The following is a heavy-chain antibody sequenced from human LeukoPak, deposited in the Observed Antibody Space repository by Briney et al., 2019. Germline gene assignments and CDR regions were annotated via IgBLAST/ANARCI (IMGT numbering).Heavy chain of an antibody. Sequence: PGGSLRLSCAGSGFSFSKYAASWVRQAPGKGLEWVSGMTGGGATYHADSVEGRFVISRDNSKNTVYLQMNSLRAEDTALYFCAKDKIVGDGRWDFDYWGQGTLVTVSS. V-gene: IGHV3-23*01. J-gene: IGHJ4*02. CDR1: GFSFSKYA. CDR3: AKDKIVGDGRWDFDY. CDR2: MTGGGAT. D-gene: IGHD3-10*01.